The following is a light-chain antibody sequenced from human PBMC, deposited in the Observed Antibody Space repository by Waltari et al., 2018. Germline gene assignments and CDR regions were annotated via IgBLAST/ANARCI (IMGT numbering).Light chain of an antibody. CDR2: GAS. Sequence: EIVMTQSPATLSVSPGERATLPCRASQSVSSKLAWYQQKPGEAPRLLIYGASTRATGIPARFSGSGSGIEFTLTISSLQAEDVAVYYCQQYYSTPWTFGQGTKVEIK. V-gene: IGKV3-15*01. CDR1: QSVSSK. CDR3: QQYYSTPWT. J-gene: IGKJ1*01.